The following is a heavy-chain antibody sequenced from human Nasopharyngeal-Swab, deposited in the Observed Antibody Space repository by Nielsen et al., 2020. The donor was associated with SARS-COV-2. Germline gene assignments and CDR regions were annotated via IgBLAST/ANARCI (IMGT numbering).Heavy chain of an antibody. CDR2: IYPGDSDT. D-gene: IGHD3-9*01. V-gene: IGHV5-51*01. CDR3: ARQPTVYDISYDY. Sequence: KVSCKGSGYSFTSYWIGWVRQMPGKGLVWMGIIYPGDSDTRYSPSFQGQVTISADKSISTAYLQWSSLKASDTAMYYCARQPTVYDISYDYWGQGTLVTVSS. J-gene: IGHJ4*02. CDR1: GYSFTSYW.